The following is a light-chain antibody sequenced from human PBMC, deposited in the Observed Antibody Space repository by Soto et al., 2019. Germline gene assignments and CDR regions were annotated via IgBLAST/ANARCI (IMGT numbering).Light chain of an antibody. CDR2: EVS. Sequence: QSALTQPPSASGSPGQSVTISCTGTSSDVGGSKYVSWYQQHPGKAPKLIIYEVSERPSGVPDRFSGSKSGNTASLTVSGLQAEDEAHYYCNSYAGTSNVFGAWTKVTVL. V-gene: IGLV2-8*01. CDR3: NSYAGTSNV. CDR1: SSDVGGSKY. J-gene: IGLJ1*01.